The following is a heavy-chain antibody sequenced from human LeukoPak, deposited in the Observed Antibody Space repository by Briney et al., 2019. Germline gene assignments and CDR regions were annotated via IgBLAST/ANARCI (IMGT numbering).Heavy chain of an antibody. Sequence: ASVKVSCKASGYSFTTYAMHWVRQAPGQRLEWMGWINAVNGNTKYSQKFQGRVTITADESTSTAYMELSSLRSEDTAVYYCARSSSGYYTGYYYYGMDVWGQGTTVTVSS. CDR3: ARSSSGYYTGYYYYGMDV. CDR1: GYSFTTYA. V-gene: IGHV1-3*01. CDR2: INAVNGNT. D-gene: IGHD3-3*01. J-gene: IGHJ6*02.